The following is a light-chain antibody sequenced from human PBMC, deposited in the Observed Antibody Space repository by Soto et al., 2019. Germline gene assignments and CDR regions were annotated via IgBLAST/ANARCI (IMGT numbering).Light chain of an antibody. CDR3: QQSYSTPWT. CDR2: AAS. J-gene: IGKJ1*01. Sequence: IQMTQSPSSLSASVGDRVTITCRASQSISSYLNWYQQKPGKAPKLLIYAASSLQSGVPSRFSGSGSGTDFTLTISSLQPEDFATYYCQQSYSTPWTFGQGTKVEI. CDR1: QSISSY. V-gene: IGKV1-39*01.